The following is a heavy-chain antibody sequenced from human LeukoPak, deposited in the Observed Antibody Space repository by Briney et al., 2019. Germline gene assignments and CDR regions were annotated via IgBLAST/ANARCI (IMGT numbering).Heavy chain of an antibody. V-gene: IGHV3-21*01. CDR3: ARGVRRYYDILTGRYGIDV. J-gene: IGHJ6*02. Sequence: PGGSLRLSCAASGFTFSSYSMNWVRQAPGKGLEWVSSISSSSSYIYYVDSVKGRFTISRDNAKNSLYLQMNSLRAGDTAVYYCARGVRRYYDILTGRYGIDVWGQGTTVTVSS. CDR2: ISSSSSYI. D-gene: IGHD3-9*01. CDR1: GFTFSSYS.